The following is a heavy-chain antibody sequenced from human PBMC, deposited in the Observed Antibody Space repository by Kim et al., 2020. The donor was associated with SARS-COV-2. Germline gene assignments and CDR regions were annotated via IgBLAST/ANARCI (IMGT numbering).Heavy chain of an antibody. Sequence: GGSLRLSCAASGFTFSSYAMHWVRQAPGKGLEWVAVISYDGSNKYYADSMKGRFTISRDNSKNTLYLQMNSLRAEDTAVYYCARDEDIVVVVAATEKFSRYYGMDVWGQGTTVTVSS. CDR1: GFTFSSYA. D-gene: IGHD2-15*01. J-gene: IGHJ6*02. CDR2: ISYDGSNK. CDR3: ARDEDIVVVVAATEKFSRYYGMDV. V-gene: IGHV3-30*04.